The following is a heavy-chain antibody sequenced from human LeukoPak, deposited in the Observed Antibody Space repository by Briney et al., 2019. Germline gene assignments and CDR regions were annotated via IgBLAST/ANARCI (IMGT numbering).Heavy chain of an antibody. D-gene: IGHD5-12*01. CDR3: ARTLSRVATNY. CDR1: GFTFSSYS. CDR2: ISSSGNTI. Sequence: PGGSLRLSCPASGFTFSSYSMNWVRQAQGKGLKWVSYISSSGNTIYYADSVKGRFTISRDNAKNSLYLQMNSLRAEETAVYYCARTLSRVATNYWGQGTLVTVSS. V-gene: IGHV3-48*01. J-gene: IGHJ4*02.